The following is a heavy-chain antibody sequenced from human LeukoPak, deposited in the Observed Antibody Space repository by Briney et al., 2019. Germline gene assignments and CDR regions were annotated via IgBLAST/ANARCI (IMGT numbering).Heavy chain of an antibody. CDR2: ISAYNGNT. V-gene: IGHV1-18*01. Sequence: VASVKVSCKASGYTFTSYAFSWARQAPGQGLEWMGWISAYNGNTKYAQKFQGRVTMTTDTSTSTAYMEVRSLRSDDTAVYYCARDRSSSWYYFEYWGQGALVTVSS. CDR3: ARDRSSSWYYFEY. D-gene: IGHD6-13*01. J-gene: IGHJ4*02. CDR1: GYTFTSYA.